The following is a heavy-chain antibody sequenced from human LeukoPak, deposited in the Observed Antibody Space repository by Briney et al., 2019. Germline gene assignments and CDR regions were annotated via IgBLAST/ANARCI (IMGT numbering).Heavy chain of an antibody. V-gene: IGHV5-51*01. CDR2: IYPGGSDT. D-gene: IGHD1-26*01. CDR1: GYSITSYW. CDR3: AGRQWADAFDI. Sequence: GAPLKISCKGSGYSITSYWIGWVRQLPGKRLEWMGIIYPGGSDTTYSPSFQGQVTISADKSISTAYLQWSSLKASDTAMYYCAGRQWADAFDIWGQGTMVTVSS. J-gene: IGHJ3*02.